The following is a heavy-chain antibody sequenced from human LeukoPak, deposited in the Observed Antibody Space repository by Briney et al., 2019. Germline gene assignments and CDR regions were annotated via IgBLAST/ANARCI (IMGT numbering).Heavy chain of an antibody. V-gene: IGHV1-18*01. Sequence: ASVKVSCKASGYTFVNFGLIWVRQAPGQGLEWMGWISPENGDTNYAQTFQDRVTMTTDTSTNTAYMELRSLTSDDTAVYFCARVFGYYYFYMDVWGEGITVIISS. CDR2: ISPENGDT. CDR1: GYTFVNFG. CDR3: ARVFGYYYFYMDV. J-gene: IGHJ6*03. D-gene: IGHD3/OR15-3a*01.